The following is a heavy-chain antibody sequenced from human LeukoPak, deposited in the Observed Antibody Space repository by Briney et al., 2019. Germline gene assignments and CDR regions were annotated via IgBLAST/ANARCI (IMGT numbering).Heavy chain of an antibody. V-gene: IGHV4-34*01. CDR2: INNRGST. CDR1: GGSFSGYY. CDR3: ARGFRRVDY. Sequence: SETLSLTCVVYGGSFSGYYWSWIRQPPGKGLEWIGEINNRGSTNYIPSLKSRVTISVDTSKNQFSLKLSSVTAADTAVYYCARGFRRVDYWGQGTLVTVSS. J-gene: IGHJ4*02.